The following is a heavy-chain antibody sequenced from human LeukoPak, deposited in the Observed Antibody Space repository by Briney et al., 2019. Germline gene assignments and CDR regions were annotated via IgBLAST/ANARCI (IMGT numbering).Heavy chain of an antibody. D-gene: IGHD1-26*01. CDR2: IIPMFGTA. CDR1: GGTFSSYA. V-gene: IGHV1-69*13. CDR3: ARGRDSGSYYVPFDY. J-gene: IGHJ4*02. Sequence: SVKVSCKASGGTFSSYAISWVRQAPGQGLEWMGGIIPMFGTANYAQKFQGRVTITADESTSTAYMELSSLRSEDTAVYYCARGRDSGSYYVPFDYWGQGTLVTVSS.